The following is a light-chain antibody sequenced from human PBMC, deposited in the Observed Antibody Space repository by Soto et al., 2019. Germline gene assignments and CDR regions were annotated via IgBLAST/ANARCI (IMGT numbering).Light chain of an antibody. V-gene: IGKV1-39*01. CDR3: ELNYSTIP. CDR1: QSISSY. J-gene: IGKJ5*01. CDR2: AAS. Sequence: DIQMTQSPSSLSASVGDRVTITCRASQSISSYLNWYQQKPGKAPKLLIYAASSLQSGVPSRFSGSGSGTDFTLTISSLQPEYFATYYCELNYSTIPFGYGTR.